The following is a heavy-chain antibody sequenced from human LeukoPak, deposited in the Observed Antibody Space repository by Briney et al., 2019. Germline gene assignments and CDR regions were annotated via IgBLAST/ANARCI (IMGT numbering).Heavy chain of an antibody. CDR3: AKRPGRHAPWVS. CDR1: GYSFTSYW. CDR2: IYPGDSNT. Sequence: AGESLKISCKGSGYSFTSYWIGWVRQMPGKGLEWMGIIYPGDSNTTYSPSFQGQVTISADKSISTAYLQWSSLKASDTAIYYCAKRPGRHAPWVSWGQGTLVTVSS. V-gene: IGHV5-51*01. D-gene: IGHD1-1*01. J-gene: IGHJ5*02.